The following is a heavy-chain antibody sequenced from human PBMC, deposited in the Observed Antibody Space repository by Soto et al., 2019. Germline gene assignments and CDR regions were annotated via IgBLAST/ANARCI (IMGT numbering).Heavy chain of an antibody. J-gene: IGHJ6*02. Sequence: QLQLQESGPGLMKPSETLSLTCTVSGGSISSSSYYWGWIRQPPGKGLEWIGSIYYSGSTYYNPSIKSRVTIAVDPSKNQFSLKLSSVTAADTAVYYCACIFSGGYGYGFYYYGMDVWGQGTTVTVSS. V-gene: IGHV4-39*01. CDR1: GGSISSSSYY. CDR3: ACIFSGGYGYGFYYYGMDV. D-gene: IGHD5-18*01. CDR2: IYYSGST.